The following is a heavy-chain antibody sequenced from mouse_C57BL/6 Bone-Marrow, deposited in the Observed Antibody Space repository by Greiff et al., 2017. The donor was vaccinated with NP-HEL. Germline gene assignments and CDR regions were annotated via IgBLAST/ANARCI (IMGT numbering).Heavy chain of an antibody. CDR1: GYTFTSYW. Sequence: QVQLQQPGAELVKPGASVKMSCKASGYTFTSYWITWVKQRPGQGLEWLGDIYPGSGSTNYNEKFKSKATLTVDTSSSTAYMQLSSLTSEDAAVYYCARDRGNLYYYAMDYWGQGTSVTVTS. CDR3: ARDRGNLYYYAMDY. J-gene: IGHJ4*01. D-gene: IGHD2-1*01. V-gene: IGHV1-55*01. CDR2: IYPGSGST.